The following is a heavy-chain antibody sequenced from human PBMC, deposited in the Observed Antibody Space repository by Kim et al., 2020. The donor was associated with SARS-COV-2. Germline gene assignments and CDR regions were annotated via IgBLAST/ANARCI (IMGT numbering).Heavy chain of an antibody. D-gene: IGHD2-15*01. J-gene: IGHJ4*02. V-gene: IGHV4-39*01. CDR2: IYYSGTT. CDR3: ARRVCSSGNCCVNY. Sequence: SETLSLTCTVSGDSISSSGYYWGWIRQPPGKGLEWIASIYYSGTTYYTPSLKSRVTISVDTSKNQFSLKLSSVAATDTAMYYCARRVCSSGNCCVNYWGQGILVTVSS. CDR1: GDSISSSGYY.